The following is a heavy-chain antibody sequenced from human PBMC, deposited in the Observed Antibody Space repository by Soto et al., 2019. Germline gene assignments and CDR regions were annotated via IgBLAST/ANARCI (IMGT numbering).Heavy chain of an antibody. CDR1: GGTFSSYA. CDR3: ARDRVNWNYDYYGMDV. CDR2: IIPIFGTA. J-gene: IGHJ6*02. V-gene: IGHV1-69*06. Sequence: SVKVSCKVSGGTFSSYAISWVRQAPGQGLEWMGGIIPIFGTANYAQKFQGRVTITADKSTSTAYMELSSLRSEDTAVYYCARDRVNWNYDYYGMDVWGQGTTVTVSS. D-gene: IGHD1-20*01.